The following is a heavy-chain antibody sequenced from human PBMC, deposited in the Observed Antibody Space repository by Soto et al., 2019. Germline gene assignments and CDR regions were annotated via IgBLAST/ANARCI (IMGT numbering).Heavy chain of an antibody. D-gene: IGHD6-19*01. CDR2: IWYDGTNK. CDR1: GFTFSSYG. Sequence: GGSLRLSCVASGFTFSSYGMHWVRQAPGKGLEWVAVIWYDGTNKYYADSVKGRFTISRDNSKNTLYLQMNSLRAEDTAVYYCARGDPNIAVAGTGYWGQGTLVTVSS. J-gene: IGHJ4*02. CDR3: ARGDPNIAVAGTGY. V-gene: IGHV3-33*01.